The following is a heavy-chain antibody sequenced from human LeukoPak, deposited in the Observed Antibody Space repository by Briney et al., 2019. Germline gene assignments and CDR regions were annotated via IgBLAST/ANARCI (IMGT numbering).Heavy chain of an antibody. J-gene: IGHJ4*02. CDR3: ARDGGTWEGYGYAY. V-gene: IGHV3-7*01. CDR2: IKQDGSEK. CDR1: GFTFSSYW. D-gene: IGHD5-18*01. Sequence: GGSLRLSCAASGFTFSSYWMSWVRQAPGKGLEWVANIKQDGSEKYYVDSVKGRFTISRDNAKNSLYLQMNSLRAEDTAVYYCARDGGTWEGYGYAYWGQGTLVTVSS.